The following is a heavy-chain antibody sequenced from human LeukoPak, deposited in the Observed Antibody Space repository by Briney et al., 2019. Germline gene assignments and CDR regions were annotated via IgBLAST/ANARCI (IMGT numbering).Heavy chain of an antibody. J-gene: IGHJ4*02. CDR1: GFTFSSYG. CDR2: MSYDGSKK. CDR3: ARDPLRDDYVWGNYRNGADY. D-gene: IGHD3-16*02. Sequence: GGSLRLSCAASGFTFSSYGMHWVRQAPGKGLEWVAVMSYDGSKKYYTDSVKGRFTISRDNSQNTQYLQMNSLRAEDTAVYYCARDPLRDDYVWGNYRNGADYWGQGTLVTVSS. V-gene: IGHV3-30*12.